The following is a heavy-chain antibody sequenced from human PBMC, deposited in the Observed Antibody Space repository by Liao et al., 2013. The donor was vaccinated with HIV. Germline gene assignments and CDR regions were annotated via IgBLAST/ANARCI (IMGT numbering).Heavy chain of an antibody. V-gene: IGHV4-4*07. D-gene: IGHD5/OR15-5a*01. Sequence: QLQLQESGPGLVKPSETLSLTCTVSGGSISDFYWSWTRQAAGKGLQWIGRISASGTADYNPSLQSRATMSLDTSKNQVSLTLISVTAADTAVYYCARGVPPDYWGQGTLVSVSS. CDR2: ISASGTA. CDR1: GGSISDFY. J-gene: IGHJ4*02. CDR3: ARGVPPDY.